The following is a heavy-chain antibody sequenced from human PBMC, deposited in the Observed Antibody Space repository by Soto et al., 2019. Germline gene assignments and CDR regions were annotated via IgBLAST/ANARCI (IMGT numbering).Heavy chain of an antibody. Sequence: ASVKVSCKASGYTFTSYYMHWVRQAPGQGLEWMGIINPSGGSTSYAQKFQGRVTMTRDTSTSTVYMELSSLRSEDTAVYYCARAFTGDCSSTSCATFDYWGQGTLVTVS. D-gene: IGHD2-2*01. CDR2: INPSGGST. J-gene: IGHJ4*02. V-gene: IGHV1-46*03. CDR3: ARAFTGDCSSTSCATFDY. CDR1: GYTFTSYY.